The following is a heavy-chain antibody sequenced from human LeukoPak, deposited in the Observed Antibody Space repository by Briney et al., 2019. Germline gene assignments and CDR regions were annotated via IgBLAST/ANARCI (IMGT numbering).Heavy chain of an antibody. CDR1: RYTFTDYY. V-gene: IGHV1-2*02. D-gene: IGHD2-15*01. CDR3: AREGNGLLSKDLDY. J-gene: IGHJ4*02. Sequence: EASVKVSCKGSRYTFTDYYLHWGRQAPGQGLEWVGYINPRDGGTSSPPNFRGRVTMTTDASSSTGYMELSRLTSDDTAIYYCAREGNGLLSKDLDYWGQGTLVTVSS. CDR2: INPRDGGT.